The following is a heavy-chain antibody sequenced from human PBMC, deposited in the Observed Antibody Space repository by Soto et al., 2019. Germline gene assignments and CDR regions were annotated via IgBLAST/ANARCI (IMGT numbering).Heavy chain of an antibody. D-gene: IGHD4-17*01. Sequence: ELQLVQSGGGLVQPGGSLRLSCAASGFAFSNYWMHWVRQAPGKGLVWVSRINGDGSSTSYADSVRGRFTISRDNAETALYLQMNSLRPEDTALYYCARFRVDGDPVPWGQGTVVTVSS. CDR2: INGDGSST. CDR1: GFAFSNYW. CDR3: ARFRVDGDPVP. J-gene: IGHJ5*02. V-gene: IGHV3-74*01.